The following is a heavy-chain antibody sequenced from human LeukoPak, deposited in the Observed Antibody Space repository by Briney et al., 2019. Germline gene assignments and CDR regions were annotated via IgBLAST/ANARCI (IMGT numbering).Heavy chain of an antibody. J-gene: IGHJ6*03. Sequence: PGGSLSLSCAASGFTFSSYEMNWIRQAPGKGLEWVSYISSSGSTIYYADSVKGRFTISRDNAKNSLYLQMNSLRAEDTAVYYCARDLPRMGFGELLNYYYYMDVWGKGTTVTVSS. CDR2: ISSSGSTI. V-gene: IGHV3-48*03. CDR3: ARDLPRMGFGELLNYYYYMDV. D-gene: IGHD3-10*01. CDR1: GFTFSSYE.